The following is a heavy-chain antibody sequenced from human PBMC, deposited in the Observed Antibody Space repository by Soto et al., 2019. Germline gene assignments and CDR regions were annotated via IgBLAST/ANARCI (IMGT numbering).Heavy chain of an antibody. Sequence: QVQLVESGGGVVQPGRSLRLSCAASGFTFSSYGMHWVRQAPGKGLEWVAVISYDGSNKYYADSVKGRFTISRDNSKNTLYLQMNSLRAEDTAVYYCCATHAAEYYFDYWGQGTLVTVSS. D-gene: IGHD6-13*01. CDR1: GFTFSSYG. CDR3: CATHAAEYYFDY. CDR2: ISYDGSNK. V-gene: IGHV3-30*03. J-gene: IGHJ4*02.